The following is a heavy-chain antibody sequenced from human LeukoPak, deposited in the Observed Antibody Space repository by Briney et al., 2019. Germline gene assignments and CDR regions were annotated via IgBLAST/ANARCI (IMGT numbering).Heavy chain of an antibody. CDR2: ISYDGSNK. D-gene: IGHD3-3*01. J-gene: IGHJ4*02. CDR1: GFTFSRTS. Sequence: PGGSLRLSCAASGFTFSRTSMHWVRQSPGKGLEWVAVISYDGSNKYYADSVKGRFTISRDNSKNTLYLQMNSLRAEDTAVYYCAKGIFWSGYYTGIDYWGQGTLVTVSS. CDR3: AKGIFWSGYYTGIDY. V-gene: IGHV3-30*04.